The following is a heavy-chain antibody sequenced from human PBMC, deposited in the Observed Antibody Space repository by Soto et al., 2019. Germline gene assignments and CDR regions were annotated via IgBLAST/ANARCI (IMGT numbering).Heavy chain of an antibody. CDR3: ATTVTRLIAFDV. CDR1: GFTVSSHY. J-gene: IGHJ3*01. CDR2: LYASDST. Sequence: GGSLRLSCAASGFTVSSHYMSWVRQTPGKGLEWVSILYASDSTFYADSVEGRFTISRDNSKNTVYLQLNSLRAEDTAVYYCATTVTRLIAFDVWGQGTMVTVSS. D-gene: IGHD4-17*01. V-gene: IGHV3-53*01.